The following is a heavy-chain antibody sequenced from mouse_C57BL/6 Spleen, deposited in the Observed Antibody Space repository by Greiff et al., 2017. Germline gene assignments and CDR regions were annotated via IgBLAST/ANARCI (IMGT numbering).Heavy chain of an antibody. D-gene: IGHD2-2*01. CDR1: GFNIKDYY. Sequence: EVQGVESGAELVRPGASVKLSCTASGFNIKDYYMHWVKQRPEQGLEWIGRIVPEDGDTEYAPKFQGKATMTADTSSNTAYLQLSSLTSEDTAVYYCTLLWLRRPHYAMDYWGQGTSVTVSS. V-gene: IGHV14-1*01. CDR3: TLLWLRRPHYAMDY. J-gene: IGHJ4*01. CDR2: IVPEDGDT.